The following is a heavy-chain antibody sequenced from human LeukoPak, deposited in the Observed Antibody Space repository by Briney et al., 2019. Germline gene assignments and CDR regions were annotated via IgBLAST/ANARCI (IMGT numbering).Heavy chain of an antibody. J-gene: IGHJ4*02. CDR1: GFIFSSYL. Sequence: GGSLRLSCAASGFIFSSYLMNWVRRASGKGGEWLCSIKLDGSEKYYVDSVKGRFTISRDNDKNSLFLQMTSLRAEDTAAYYCARVGGRYSPLGYWGQGTLVTVSS. V-gene: IGHV3-7*01. CDR2: IKLDGSEK. D-gene: IGHD3-16*02. CDR3: ARVGGRYSPLGY.